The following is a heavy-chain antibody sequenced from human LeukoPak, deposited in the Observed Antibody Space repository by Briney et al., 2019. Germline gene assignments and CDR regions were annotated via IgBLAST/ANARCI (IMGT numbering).Heavy chain of an antibody. CDR3: TRAQAFDY. J-gene: IGHJ4*02. CDR2: MYIDGNT. V-gene: IGHV3-66*01. CDR1: GFTVSSNY. Sequence: GGSLRLSCAAPGFTVSSNYMSWVRQAPGKGLEWVSVMYIDGNTHYAESVKGRFTISGDSSKNTLFLQLSSLRAEDTAVYYCTRAQAFDYWGQGTLVTVSS.